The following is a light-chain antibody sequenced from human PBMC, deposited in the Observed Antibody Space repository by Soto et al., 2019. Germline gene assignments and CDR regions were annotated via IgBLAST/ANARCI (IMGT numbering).Light chain of an antibody. J-gene: IGLJ2*01. CDR2: SNN. CDR1: SSNIGSNT. CDR3: AAWDDSLNGV. V-gene: IGLV1-44*01. Sequence: QAVVTQPPSASGTPGQRGTISCSGSSSNIGSNTVNWYQQLPGTAPKLLIYSNNQRPSGVPDRFSGSKSGTSASLAISGLQSEDEADYYCAAWDDSLNGVFGGGTKLTVL.